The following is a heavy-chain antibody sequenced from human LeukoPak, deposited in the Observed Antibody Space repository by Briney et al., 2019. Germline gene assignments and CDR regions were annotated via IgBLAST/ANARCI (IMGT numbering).Heavy chain of an antibody. D-gene: IGHD6-19*01. CDR1: GFTFSSYN. J-gene: IGHJ4*02. CDR2: ISSSSSTI. V-gene: IGHV3-48*02. CDR3: ARDKSSGWYGEVDY. Sequence: GGSLRLSCAASGFTFSSYNMNWVRQAPGKGLEWISYISSSSSTIYYADSVKGRFTISRDNAKNSLYLQMNSLRDEDTAVYYCARDKSSGWYGEVDYWGQGTLVTVSS.